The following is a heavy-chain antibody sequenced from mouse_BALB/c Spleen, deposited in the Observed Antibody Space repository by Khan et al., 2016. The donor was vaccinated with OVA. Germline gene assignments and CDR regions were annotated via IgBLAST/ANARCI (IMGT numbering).Heavy chain of an antibody. V-gene: IGHV14-1*02. J-gene: IGHJ3*01. CDR1: GFNIKDYY. D-gene: IGHD2-3*01. Sequence: VQLKQSGAELVRPGALVKLSCKASGFNIKDYYIHWVKQRPEQGLEWIGWIDPENGNTIYDPKFQGKANITADTSSNTASLHFSSLTSEDTAVYYCARAGYSPWVAYWGQGTLGTGSA. CDR2: IDPENGNT. CDR3: ARAGYSPWVAY.